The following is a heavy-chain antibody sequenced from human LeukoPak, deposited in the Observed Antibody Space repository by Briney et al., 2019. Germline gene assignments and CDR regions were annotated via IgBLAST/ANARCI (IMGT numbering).Heavy chain of an antibody. V-gene: IGHV4-31*03. CDR3: ARFWSGYYLDAFDI. CDR2: IYYSGST. Sequence: SQTLSLTCTVSGGSISSGGYYWSWIRQHPGKGLEWIGYIYYSGSTYYNPSLKSRVTISVDTSKNQFSLKLSSVTAADTAVYYCARFWSGYYLDAFDIWGQGTMVTVSS. CDR1: GGSISSGGYY. J-gene: IGHJ3*02. D-gene: IGHD3-3*01.